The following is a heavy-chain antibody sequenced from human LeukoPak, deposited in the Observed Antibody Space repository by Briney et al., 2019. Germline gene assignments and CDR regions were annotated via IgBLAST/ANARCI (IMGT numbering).Heavy chain of an antibody. D-gene: IGHD1-1*01. J-gene: IGHJ5*02. CDR2: ISSSGSTI. CDR3: ARALGGTTENWFDP. V-gene: IGHV3-11*04. CDR1: GFTCSDYY. Sequence: GGSLRLSCAASGFTCSDYYMSWIRQAPGKGLEWVSYISSSGSTIYYADSVKGRFTISRDNAKNSLYLQMNSLRAEDTAVYYCARALGGTTENWFDPWGQGTLVTVSS.